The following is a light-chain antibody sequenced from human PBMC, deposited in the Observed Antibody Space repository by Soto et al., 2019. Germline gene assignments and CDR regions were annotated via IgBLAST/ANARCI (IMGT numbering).Light chain of an antibody. Sequence: QSALTQPASVSGSPGQSITISCTGTRSDVGIYNLVSWYQQYPGKAPKLLIYAGSKRPSGVSSRFSGSKSGITASLTISGLQAEDESDYYGCSFAGGDTFAVFGTGTQLTVL. CDR3: CSFAGGDTFAV. J-gene: IGLJ1*01. CDR1: RSDVGIYNL. V-gene: IGLV2-23*03. CDR2: AGS.